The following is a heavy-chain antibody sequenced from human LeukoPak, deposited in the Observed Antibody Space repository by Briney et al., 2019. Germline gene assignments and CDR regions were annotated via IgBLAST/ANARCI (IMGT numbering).Heavy chain of an antibody. CDR3: ARDMMGNSGWPHDY. Sequence: GGSLRLSCAASGFTFSSYSMNWVRQAPGKGLEWVSAISSGGTYTYCADSVKGRFTVSRDNAENSLFLQISGLSAEDTALYYCARDMMGNSGWPHDYWGPGTLVTVSS. CDR1: GFTFSSYS. D-gene: IGHD6-19*01. CDR2: ISSGGTYT. V-gene: IGHV3-21*01. J-gene: IGHJ4*02.